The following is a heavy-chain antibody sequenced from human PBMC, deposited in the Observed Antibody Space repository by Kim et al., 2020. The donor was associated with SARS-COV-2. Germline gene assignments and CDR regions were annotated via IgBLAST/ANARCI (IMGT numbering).Heavy chain of an antibody. D-gene: IGHD3-22*01. CDR1: GFDLEDYA. J-gene: IGHJ1*01. Sequence: GGSLRLSCAASGFDLEDYAMHWVRQAPGKGLEWVSGISWNSGNIDYADSVKGRFTISRDNAKNSLYLQMNRLRAEDTAFYYCAKGPHNSRPYIRYFQHWGHGTLVTVSS. CDR3: AKGPHNSRPYIRYFQH. V-gene: IGHV3-9*01. CDR2: ISWNSGNI.